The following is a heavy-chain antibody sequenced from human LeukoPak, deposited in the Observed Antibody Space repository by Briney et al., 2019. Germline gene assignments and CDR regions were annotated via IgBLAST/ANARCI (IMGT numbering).Heavy chain of an antibody. V-gene: IGHV3-30*02. D-gene: IGHD2-2*01. CDR2: IRYDGSNK. J-gene: IGHJ4*02. CDR3: AKGQTGIVVPAATLDY. CDR1: GFTFSSYG. Sequence: AGGSLRLSCAASGFTFSSYGMHWVRQAPGKGLEWVAFIRYDGSNKYYADSVKGRFTISRDNSKNTLYLQMNSLRAEDTAVYYCAKGQTGIVVPAATLDYWGQGTLVTVSS.